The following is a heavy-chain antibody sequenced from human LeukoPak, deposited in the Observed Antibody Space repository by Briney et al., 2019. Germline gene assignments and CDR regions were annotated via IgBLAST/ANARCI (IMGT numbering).Heavy chain of an antibody. D-gene: IGHD3-3*01. CDR1: GGTFSSYA. CDR2: IIPIFGTA. V-gene: IGHV1-69*06. CDR3: ARDLITIFGVVINSRFDY. J-gene: IGHJ4*02. Sequence: SVKVSCKASGGTFSSYAISWVRQAPGQGLEWMGGIIPIFGTANYAQKFQGRVTITADKSTSTAYMELSSLRSEDTAVYYCARDLITIFGVVINSRFDYWGQGTLVTVSS.